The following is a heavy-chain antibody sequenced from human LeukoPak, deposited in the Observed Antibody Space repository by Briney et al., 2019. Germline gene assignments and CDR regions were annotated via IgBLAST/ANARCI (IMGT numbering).Heavy chain of an antibody. CDR2: IYYSGST. Sequence: SETLSLTRTVSGCSISSYHWSWNRQPPGKGLEWIGYIYYSGSTNYNPSLKSRVTISVDTSKNQFPLRLSSVTAADTAVYYCARRTTYFGWLPSESPSCFDYWGQGTLVTVSS. D-gene: IGHD3-9*01. CDR3: ARRTTYFGWLPSESPSCFDY. J-gene: IGHJ4*02. CDR1: GCSISSYH. V-gene: IGHV4-59*08.